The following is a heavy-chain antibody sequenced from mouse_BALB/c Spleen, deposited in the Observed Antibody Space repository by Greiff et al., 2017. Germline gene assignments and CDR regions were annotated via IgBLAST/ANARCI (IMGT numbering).Heavy chain of an antibody. CDR3: ARGYYFDY. CDR2: INPYNGAT. Sequence: EVQLQQSGPELVKPGASVKISCKASGYSFTGYYMHWVKQSHVKSLEWIGRINPYNGATSYNQNFKDKASLTVDKSSTAYMELHSLTSEDSAVYYCARGYYFDYWGQGTTLTVSS. J-gene: IGHJ2*01. V-gene: IGHV1-31*01. CDR1: GYSFTGYY.